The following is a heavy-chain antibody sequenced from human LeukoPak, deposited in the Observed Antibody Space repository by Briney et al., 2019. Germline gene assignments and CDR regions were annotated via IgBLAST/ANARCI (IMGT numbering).Heavy chain of an antibody. V-gene: IGHV3-21*01. D-gene: IGHD3-22*01. CDR1: GFTFSSYS. J-gene: IGHJ4*02. CDR2: ISSSSSYI. CDR3: ARGYYYDSSGYYYPYRY. Sequence: GGSLRLSCAASGFTFSSYSMNWVRQAPGKGLEWVSSISSSSSYIYYADSVKGRFTISRDNAKNSLYLQMNSLRAEDTAVYYCARGYYYDSSGYYYPYRYWGQGTLVTVSS.